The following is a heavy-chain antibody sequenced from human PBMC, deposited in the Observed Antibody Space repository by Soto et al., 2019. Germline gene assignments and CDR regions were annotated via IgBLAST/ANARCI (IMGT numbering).Heavy chain of an antibody. D-gene: IGHD2-2*01. Sequence: TLSHTRPDSGCSLSSRDSYRSRHRQPPGKGLERIGYIYYSGSTYYNPSLKSRVTISVDTSKNQFSLKLSSVTAADTAVYYCAREGKTDCSSTSCYSFWFDPWGQGTLVTVSS. CDR3: AREGKTDCSSTSCYSFWFDP. CDR2: IYYSGST. CDR1: GCSLSSRDSY. J-gene: IGHJ5*02. V-gene: IGHV4-30-4*01.